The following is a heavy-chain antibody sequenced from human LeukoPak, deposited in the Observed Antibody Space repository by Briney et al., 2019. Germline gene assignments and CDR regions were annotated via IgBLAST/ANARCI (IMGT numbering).Heavy chain of an antibody. CDR3: ARGKWLVTYPNWFDP. CDR2: ISAYNGNT. D-gene: IGHD6-19*01. Sequence: ASVKVSCKASGGTFTSYAISWVRQAPGQGLEWMGWISAYNGNTNYAQKLQGRVTMTTDTSTSTAYMELRSLRSDDTAVYYCARGKWLVTYPNWFDPWGQGTLVTVSS. J-gene: IGHJ5*02. CDR1: GGTFTSYA. V-gene: IGHV1-18*01.